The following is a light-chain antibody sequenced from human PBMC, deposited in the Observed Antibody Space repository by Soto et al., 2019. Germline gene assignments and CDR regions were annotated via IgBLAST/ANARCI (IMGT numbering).Light chain of an antibody. J-gene: IGLJ2*01. V-gene: IGLV2-14*01. CDR1: SSDVGGYDY. CDR3: SSYTSGSTVI. CDR2: EVN. Sequence: QSVLTQPASVSGSPGQSITISCTGTSSDVGGYDYVSWYQLHPGKAPKLMVFEVNNRPSGVSYRFSGSKSGITASLTISGLQSEDEADYYCSSYTSGSTVIFGGGTKVTVL.